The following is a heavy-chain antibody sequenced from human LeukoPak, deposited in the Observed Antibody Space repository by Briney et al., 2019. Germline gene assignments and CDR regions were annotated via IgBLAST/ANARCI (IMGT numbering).Heavy chain of an antibody. J-gene: IGHJ4*02. Sequence: SETLSLTCTVSGGSISSISYYWGWIRQPPGKGLEWIGTIYYSGSTYYNPSLKSRVTISVDTSKNQFSLKLSSVTAADTAVYHCARSAPNDYGRLGFDCWGQGTLVTVSS. D-gene: IGHD4-17*01. CDR3: ARSAPNDYGRLGFDC. CDR1: GGSISSISYY. V-gene: IGHV4-39*01. CDR2: IYYSGST.